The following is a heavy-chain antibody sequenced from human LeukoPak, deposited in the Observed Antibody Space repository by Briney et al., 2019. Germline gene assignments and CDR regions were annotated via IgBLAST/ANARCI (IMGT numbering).Heavy chain of an antibody. CDR3: AKYGLGSHTSFDS. D-gene: IGHD3-10*01. Sequence: GGSLRLSCAASGFTFSGYEMNWVRQAPGKGLEWVSYISSSGSTIYYADSVKGRFTISRDNAKNLMYLQVNGLRAEDTAVYYCAKYGLGSHTSFDSWGQGTLVTVSS. J-gene: IGHJ4*02. CDR1: GFTFSGYE. V-gene: IGHV3-48*03. CDR2: ISSSGSTI.